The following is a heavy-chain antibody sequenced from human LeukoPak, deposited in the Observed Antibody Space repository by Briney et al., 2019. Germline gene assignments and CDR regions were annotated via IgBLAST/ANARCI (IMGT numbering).Heavy chain of an antibody. Sequence: SETLSLTCTVSGGSISSGRYCWSWIRQPAGKGLEWIGHIHTSGNTNYNPSLKSRLTISVDTSKNQFSLKLSSVTAADTAVYYCARGTAATYWGQGTLVTVSS. CDR2: IHTSGNT. J-gene: IGHJ4*02. D-gene: IGHD6-13*01. V-gene: IGHV4-61*09. CDR3: ARGTAATY. CDR1: GGSISSGRYC.